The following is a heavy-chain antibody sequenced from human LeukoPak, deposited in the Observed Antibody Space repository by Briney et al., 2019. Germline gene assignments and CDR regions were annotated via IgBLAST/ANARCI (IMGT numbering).Heavy chain of an antibody. CDR2: IYTSGST. Sequence: SETLSLTCTVSGGSISSYYWSWIRQPPGKGLEWIGRIYTSGSTNYNPSLKSRVTMSVDTSKNQFSLKLSSVTAADTAVYYCARDWSEYSSSHTFDPWGQGTLVTVSS. CDR1: GGSISSYY. V-gene: IGHV4-4*07. CDR3: ARDWSEYSSSHTFDP. D-gene: IGHD6-6*01. J-gene: IGHJ5*02.